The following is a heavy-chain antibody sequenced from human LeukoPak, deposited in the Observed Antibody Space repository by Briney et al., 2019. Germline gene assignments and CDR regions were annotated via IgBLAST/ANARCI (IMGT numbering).Heavy chain of an antibody. Sequence: GGSLRLSCAASGFTFSSYWMSWVRQAPGKGLEWVANIKQDGSEKYYVDSVKGRFTISRDNAKNSLYLQMNSLRAEDTAVYYCAGDLWFGDVDYWGQGTLVTVSS. CDR2: IKQDGSEK. D-gene: IGHD3-10*01. V-gene: IGHV3-7*01. CDR3: AGDLWFGDVDY. CDR1: GFTFSSYW. J-gene: IGHJ4*02.